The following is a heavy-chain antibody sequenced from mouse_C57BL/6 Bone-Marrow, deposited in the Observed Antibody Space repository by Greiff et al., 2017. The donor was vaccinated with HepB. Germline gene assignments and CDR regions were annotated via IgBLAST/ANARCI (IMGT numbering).Heavy chain of an antibody. D-gene: IGHD1-1*01. J-gene: IGHJ3*01. CDR2: ISSGGDYI. Sequence: EVMLVESGEGLVKPGGSLKLSCAASGFTFSSYAMSWVRQTPEKRLEWVAYISSGGDYIYYADTVKGRFTISRDNARNTLYLQMSSLKSEDTAMYYCTRDSHITTVPHYWGQGTLVTVSA. CDR1: GFTFSSYA. CDR3: TRDSHITTVPHY. V-gene: IGHV5-9-1*02.